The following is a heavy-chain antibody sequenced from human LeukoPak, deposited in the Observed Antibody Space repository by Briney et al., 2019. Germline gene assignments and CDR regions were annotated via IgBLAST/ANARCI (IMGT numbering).Heavy chain of an antibody. CDR1: GFIFSNYA. J-gene: IGHJ4*02. CDR3: AKWGDYDVLTGYYVSDF. V-gene: IGHV3-23*01. CDR2: ISGRSDNT. Sequence: GGSLTLSCAASGFIFSNYAMYWGRQAPGEGLEWVSAISGRSDNTYYADSVKGRFTLSRDSSKNTLYLQMNSLRADDTAVYYCAKWGDYDVLTGYYVSDFWGQGTLVTVSS. D-gene: IGHD3-9*01.